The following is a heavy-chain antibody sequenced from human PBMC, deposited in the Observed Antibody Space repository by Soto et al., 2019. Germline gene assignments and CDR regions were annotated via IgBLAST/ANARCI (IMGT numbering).Heavy chain of an antibody. CDR1: GFSLSTSGVG. J-gene: IGHJ4*01. D-gene: IGHD3-16*01. CDR2: IYWDDDK. CDR3: ARVWWNTYHSPSFDY. Sequence: SGPTLVNPTQTLTLTCTVSGFSLSTSGVGVGWIRQPPGKALEWLALIYWDDDKRYRPSLKSRLTITKDTSKNQVVLTLTKLDTVDTATYYCARVWWNTYHSPSFDYRAQRTVV. V-gene: IGHV2-5*02.